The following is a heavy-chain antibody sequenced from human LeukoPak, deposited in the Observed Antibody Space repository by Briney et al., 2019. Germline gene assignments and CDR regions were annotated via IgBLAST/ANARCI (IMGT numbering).Heavy chain of an antibody. D-gene: IGHD3-22*01. CDR2: INSDGSDT. Sequence: GGSLTLSCAASGFTFSSYWMHWVRQAPGQGLVWVSRINSDGSDTKYADSVKGRFTISRDSAKNTLYLQMNSLRAEDTAVYYCARDADTSDYPSFWGQGTLVTLSS. CDR1: GFTFSSYW. V-gene: IGHV3-74*03. J-gene: IGHJ1*01. CDR3: ARDADTSDYPSF.